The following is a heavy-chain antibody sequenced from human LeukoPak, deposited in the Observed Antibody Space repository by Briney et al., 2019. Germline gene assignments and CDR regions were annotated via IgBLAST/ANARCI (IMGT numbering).Heavy chain of an antibody. V-gene: IGHV1-18*01. CDR2: ISAYSGNT. CDR1: GYTFTSYG. D-gene: IGHD3-3*01. CDR3: ARFPSLYDFWSGYLGGSFDY. J-gene: IGHJ4*02. Sequence: ASVKVSCKASGYTFTSYGISWVRQAPGQGLEWMGWISAYSGNTNYAQKLQGRVTMTTDTSTSTAYMELRSLRSDDTAVYYCARFPSLYDFWSGYLGGSFDYWGQGTLVTVSS.